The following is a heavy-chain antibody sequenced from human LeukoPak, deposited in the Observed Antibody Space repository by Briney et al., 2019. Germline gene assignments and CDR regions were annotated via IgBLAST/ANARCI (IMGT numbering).Heavy chain of an antibody. V-gene: IGHV1-2*02. CDR2: INPNSGGT. J-gene: IGHJ4*02. Sequence: ASVKVSCKASGYTFTGYYMHWVRQAPGQGLEWMGWINPNSGGTNYAQKFQGSVTMTRDTSISTAHMELSRLRSDDTAVYYCARGSDDFWSGYSPSYWGQGTLVTVSS. CDR1: GYTFTGYY. D-gene: IGHD3-3*01. CDR3: ARGSDDFWSGYSPSY.